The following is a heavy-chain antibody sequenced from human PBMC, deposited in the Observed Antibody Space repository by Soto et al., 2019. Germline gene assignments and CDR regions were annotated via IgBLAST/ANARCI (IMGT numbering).Heavy chain of an antibody. J-gene: IGHJ6*02. D-gene: IGHD3-9*01. V-gene: IGHV1-18*01. Sequence: ASVKVSCKASGYTFTSYGISWVRQAPGQGLEWMGWISAYNGNTNYAQKLQGRVTMTTDTSTSTAYMELRSLRSDDTAVYYCAREPSIWGILTDYYGMDVWGQGTTVTVSS. CDR3: AREPSIWGILTDYYGMDV. CDR1: GYTFTSYG. CDR2: ISAYNGNT.